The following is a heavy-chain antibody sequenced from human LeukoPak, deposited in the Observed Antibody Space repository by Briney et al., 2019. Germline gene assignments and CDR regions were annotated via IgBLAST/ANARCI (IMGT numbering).Heavy chain of an antibody. Sequence: PPETLCLTCTVSGGSISSYYWSWIRQPPGKGLEWIGYTYYSGSTNYNPSLKSRVTISVDTSKSQFSLKLSSVTAADTAVYYCARIPSATVTSRYLYFDLWGRGTLFTVSS. J-gene: IGHJ2*01. CDR2: TYYSGST. D-gene: IGHD4-17*01. V-gene: IGHV4-59*01. CDR3: ARIPSATVTSRYLYFDL. CDR1: GGSISSYY.